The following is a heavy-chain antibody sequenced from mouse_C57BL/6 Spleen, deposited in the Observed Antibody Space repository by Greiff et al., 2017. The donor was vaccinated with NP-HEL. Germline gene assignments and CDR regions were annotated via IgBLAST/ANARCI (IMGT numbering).Heavy chain of an antibody. CDR2: ISDGGSYT. CDR1: GFTFSSYA. V-gene: IGHV5-4*03. CDR3: ARLLYYAMDY. Sequence: DVKLVESGGGLVKPGGSLKLSCAASGFTFSSYAMSWVRQTPEKRLEWVATISDGGSYTYYPDNVKGRFTISRDNAKNNLYLQMSHLKSEDTAMYYCARLLYYAMDYWGQGTSVTVSS. J-gene: IGHJ4*01.